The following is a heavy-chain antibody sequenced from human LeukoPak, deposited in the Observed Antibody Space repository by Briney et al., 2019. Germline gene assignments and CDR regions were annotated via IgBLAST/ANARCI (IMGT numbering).Heavy chain of an antibody. CDR3: ARVIYSGWQGELSD. J-gene: IGHJ4*02. Sequence: GGSLRLSCAGSGFTFSGYWMHWVRQAPGKGLVWVSRINSDGSTTSYADSVMGRFTISRDNAKNTLYLQMNSLRAEDTAVYYCARVIYSGWQGELSDWGQGTLVTVSS. CDR1: GFTFSGYW. V-gene: IGHV3-74*01. CDR2: INSDGSTT. D-gene: IGHD6-19*01.